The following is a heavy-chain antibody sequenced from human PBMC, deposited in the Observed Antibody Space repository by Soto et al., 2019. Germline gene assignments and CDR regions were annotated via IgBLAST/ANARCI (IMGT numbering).Heavy chain of an antibody. V-gene: IGHV3-23*01. J-gene: IGHJ4*02. Sequence: GGSLRLSCAASGVTFSTYAMSWVRQAPGKGLEWVSAVTGTGSNTYYADSVKGRFTISRDNSKNTLYLLMSSLTAEDTAVYYCAKETRSGTGRPDYFDYWGQGTLVTVSS. CDR3: AKETRSGTGRPDYFDY. CDR1: GVTFSTYA. D-gene: IGHD1-7*01. CDR2: VTGTGSNT.